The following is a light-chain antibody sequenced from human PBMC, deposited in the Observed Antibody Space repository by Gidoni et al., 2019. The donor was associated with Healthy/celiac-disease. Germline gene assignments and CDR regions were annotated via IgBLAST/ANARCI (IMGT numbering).Light chain of an antibody. CDR1: QGISSW. Sequence: DMQMSQSPSSVSASVGHRVPITCRASQGISSWLARYQQKPGRAPKLLIYDASSLQSGVPSTCCVSGAGTDFTLTISSLQPEDFATYYCQQANSFPNTFGQGTKLEIK. J-gene: IGKJ2*01. CDR2: DAS. CDR3: QQANSFPNT. V-gene: IGKV1D-12*01.